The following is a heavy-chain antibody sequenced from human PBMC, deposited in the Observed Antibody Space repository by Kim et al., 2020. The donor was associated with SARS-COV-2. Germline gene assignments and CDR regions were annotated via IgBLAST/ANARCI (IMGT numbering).Heavy chain of an antibody. CDR3: ARVGCSSTSCPDAVDV. CDR1: GASITSSSFY. Sequence: SETLSLTCTVSGASITSSSFYWGWIRQPPGKGLEWIGSLYYGGTTYYTSSLTGRVTIFVDTSKNQISLTLGSVTAADTAVYYCARVGCSSTSCPDAVDVWGKGTTVTVSS. V-gene: IGHV4-39*07. CDR2: LYYGGTT. D-gene: IGHD2-2*01. J-gene: IGHJ6*04.